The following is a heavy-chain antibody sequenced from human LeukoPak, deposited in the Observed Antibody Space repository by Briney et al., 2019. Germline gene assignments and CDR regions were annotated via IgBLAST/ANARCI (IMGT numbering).Heavy chain of an antibody. CDR2: ISGSGSST. CDR3: AKARHHDYVWGSYRSGAAGAFEI. V-gene: IGHV3-23*01. D-gene: IGHD3-16*02. CDR1: RFTFSTHA. Sequence: GGSLRLSCAATRFTFSTHAMSWVRQAPGKGLEWVSRISGSGSSTYYAGSVKGRFTISRDNPQNKVFLEMNSLRAEDTDVYYCAKARHHDYVWGSYRSGAAGAFEIWGQGTMVAVSS. J-gene: IGHJ3*02.